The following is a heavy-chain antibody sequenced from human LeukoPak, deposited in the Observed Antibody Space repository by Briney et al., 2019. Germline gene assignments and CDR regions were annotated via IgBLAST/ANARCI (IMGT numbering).Heavy chain of an antibody. CDR1: GGSISSSSYY. CDR3: ARANYYYYYMDV. Sequence: PSETLSLTCTVSGGSISSSSYYWGWLRQPPGRGLEWIGSIYYSGSTYYNPSLKSRVTISVDTSKNQFSLKLSSVTAADTAVYYCARANYYYYYMDVWGKGTTVTVSS. CDR2: IYYSGST. V-gene: IGHV4-39*07. J-gene: IGHJ6*03.